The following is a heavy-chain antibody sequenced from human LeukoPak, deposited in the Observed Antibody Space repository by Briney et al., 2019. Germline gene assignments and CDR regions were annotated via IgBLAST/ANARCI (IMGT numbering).Heavy chain of an antibody. Sequence: GGSLRLSCAASGFTFSDYYMSWIRQAPGKGLEWVSYISSSSSYTNYADSVKGRFTISRDNAKNTLYLQMNSLRAEDTAVYYCARDVPHNWFDTWGQGTLVTVSS. CDR2: ISSSSSYT. V-gene: IGHV3-11*06. J-gene: IGHJ5*02. CDR1: GFTFSDYY. CDR3: ARDVPHNWFDT.